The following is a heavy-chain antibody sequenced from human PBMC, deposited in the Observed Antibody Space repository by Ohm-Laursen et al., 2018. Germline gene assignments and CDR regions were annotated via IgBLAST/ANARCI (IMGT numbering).Heavy chain of an antibody. CDR3: TKAYGVRVEAAIASFDF. CDR1: GFIFEDYA. Sequence: SSLRLSCAASGFIFEDYAMHWVRQAPGKGLEWVSGIRWNSGSIGYADSVKGRFTISRDNARNSLYLQMNSLRAEDTALYYCTKAYGVRVEAAIASFDFWGQGTLVTVSS. V-gene: IGHV3-9*01. D-gene: IGHD2-15*01. J-gene: IGHJ4*02. CDR2: IRWNSGSI.